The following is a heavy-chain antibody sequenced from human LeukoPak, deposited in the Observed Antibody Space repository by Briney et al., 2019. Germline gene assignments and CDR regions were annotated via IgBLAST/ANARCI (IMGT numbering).Heavy chain of an antibody. D-gene: IGHD1-26*01. CDR1: GGSISSGGYY. Sequence: KTSETLSLTCTVSGGSISSGGYYWSWIRQPPGKGLEWIGYIYHSGSTYYNPSLKSRVTISVDTSKNQFSLKLSSVTAADTAVYYCARDPPDSVGATSPGDYWGQGTLVTVSS. V-gene: IGHV4-30-2*01. CDR2: IYHSGST. CDR3: ARDPPDSVGATSPGDY. J-gene: IGHJ4*02.